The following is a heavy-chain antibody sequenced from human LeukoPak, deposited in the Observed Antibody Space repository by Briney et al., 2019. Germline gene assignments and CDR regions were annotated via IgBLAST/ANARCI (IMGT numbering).Heavy chain of an antibody. J-gene: IGHJ4*02. V-gene: IGHV3-23*01. CDR2: ISGSGGST. CDR1: GFTFSSYA. Sequence: GGSLRLSCAASGFTFSSYAMSWVRQAPGKGLEWVSAISGSGGSTYYADSVKGRFTISRDNSKNTLYLQMNSLRAEDTAVYYRAKPPYGSGSYYYYFDYWGQGTLVTVSS. D-gene: IGHD3-10*01. CDR3: AKPPYGSGSYYYYFDY.